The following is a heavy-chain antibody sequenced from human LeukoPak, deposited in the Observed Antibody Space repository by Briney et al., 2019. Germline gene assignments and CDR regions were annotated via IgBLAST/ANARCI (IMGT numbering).Heavy chain of an antibody. D-gene: IGHD3-10*01. CDR2: ISSSSNYI. J-gene: IGHJ5*02. Sequence: GGSLRLSCAASGFSFSGYSMNWVRQAPGKGLEWVSSISSSSNYIHYADSVKGRFTISRDNGKNSLYLQMSSLRAEDTAVYYCVREPNFYDSGRGFDPWGQGTLVTVSS. CDR1: GFSFSGYS. V-gene: IGHV3-21*06. CDR3: VREPNFYDSGRGFDP.